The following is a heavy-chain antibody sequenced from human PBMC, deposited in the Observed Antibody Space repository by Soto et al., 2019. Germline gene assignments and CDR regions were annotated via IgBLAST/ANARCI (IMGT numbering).Heavy chain of an antibody. CDR2: INHSGST. Sequence: ASETLSLTCTVSGGSISSYYWSWIRQPPGKGLEWIGEINHSGSTNYNPSLKSRVTISVDTSKNQFSLKLSSVTAADTAVYYCAGDPIVVVPAATHWGQGTLVTVSS. J-gene: IGHJ4*02. CDR1: GGSISSYY. V-gene: IGHV4-34*01. CDR3: AGDPIVVVPAATH. D-gene: IGHD2-2*01.